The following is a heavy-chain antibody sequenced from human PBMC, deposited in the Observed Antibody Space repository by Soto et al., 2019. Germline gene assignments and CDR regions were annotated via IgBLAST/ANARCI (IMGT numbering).Heavy chain of an antibody. V-gene: IGHV4-30-4*01. D-gene: IGHD5-18*01. J-gene: IGHJ5*02. Sequence: KTSETLSLTCTVSGGSISSGDYYWSWIRQPPGKGLEWIGYIYYSGSTYYNPSLKSRVTISVDTSKNQFSLKLSSVTAADTAVYYCASVDTAMGWFDPWGQGTLVTVSS. CDR1: GGSISSGDYY. CDR3: ASVDTAMGWFDP. CDR2: IYYSGST.